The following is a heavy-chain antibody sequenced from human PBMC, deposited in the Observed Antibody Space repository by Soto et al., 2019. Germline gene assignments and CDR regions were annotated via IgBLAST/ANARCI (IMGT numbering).Heavy chain of an antibody. CDR1: GFTFGSYA. V-gene: IGHV3-23*01. Sequence: LRLSCEASGFTFGSYAMSSVRQAPGKGLEWVSGISGSGGSTYYADSVKGRFTISRDNSKNTLYLQVNSLRAEDTAVYFCAKGRAPAEELHYYYYYAVDVWGQGTTVTVSS. J-gene: IGHJ6*02. CDR3: AKGRAPAEELHYYYYYAVDV. D-gene: IGHD2-2*01. CDR2: ISGSGGST.